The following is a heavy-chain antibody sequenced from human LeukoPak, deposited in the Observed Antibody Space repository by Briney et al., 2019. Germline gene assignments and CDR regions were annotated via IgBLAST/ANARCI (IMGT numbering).Heavy chain of an antibody. V-gene: IGHV3-23*01. J-gene: IGHJ4*02. D-gene: IGHD4-23*01. CDR2: ISGSGGRT. CDR3: AKDPAVLTPGGLDY. Sequence: GGSLRLSCAASGFTFSNSAMNWVRQAPGKGLEWVSAISGSGGRTYYADSVKGRFTISRDNSKNTLYVQMNSLRAEDTAVYYCAKDPAVLTPGGLDYWGQGTLVTVSS. CDR1: GFTFSNSA.